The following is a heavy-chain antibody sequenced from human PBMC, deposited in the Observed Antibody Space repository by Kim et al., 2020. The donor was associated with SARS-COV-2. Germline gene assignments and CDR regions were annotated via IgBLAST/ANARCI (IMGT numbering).Heavy chain of an antibody. J-gene: IGHJ4*02. Sequence: AASMKRRFTISRDKARASLYLRMNSLRAEDTAVYYCARVLTSGWSYFDYWGQGTLVTVSS. D-gene: IGHD6-19*01. V-gene: IGHV3-21*01. CDR3: ARVLTSGWSYFDY.